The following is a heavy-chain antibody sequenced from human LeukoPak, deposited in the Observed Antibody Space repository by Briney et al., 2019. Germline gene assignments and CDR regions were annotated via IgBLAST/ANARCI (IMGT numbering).Heavy chain of an antibody. CDR2: IYPGDSGP. J-gene: IGHJ3*01. V-gene: IGHV5-51*01. Sequence: GESLKISRNVSGYSFTNYCIGRVRQMPGKGLEWVGIIYPGDSGPTYSPSFQGQVTISVDKSINAAYLQWSSLQASDTAMYYCGMSGDRVPLQDDVFDVWGQGTMVTVST. D-gene: IGHD1-26*01. CDR3: GMSGDRVPLQDDVFDV. CDR1: GYSFTNYC.